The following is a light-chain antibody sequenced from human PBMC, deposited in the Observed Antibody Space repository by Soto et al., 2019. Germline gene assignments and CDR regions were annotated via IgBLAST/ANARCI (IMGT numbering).Light chain of an antibody. V-gene: IGKV4-1*01. J-gene: IGKJ1*01. Sequence: DIVMTQSPDSQAVSLGERATINCKSSQSVLYSSNNKNYLAWYQQKPGQPPKLLIYWASTRESGVPDRFSGSGSGTDFTLNISSLQAEDVAVYYCQQYYSTPLTFGQGTKVEIK. CDR1: QSVLYSSNNKNY. CDR3: QQYYSTPLT. CDR2: WAS.